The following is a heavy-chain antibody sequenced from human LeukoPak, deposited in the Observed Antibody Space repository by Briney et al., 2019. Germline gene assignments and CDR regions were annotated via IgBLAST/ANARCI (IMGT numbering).Heavy chain of an antibody. J-gene: IGHJ4*02. Sequence: PGGSLRLSCAASGFTFSSYTMSWVRQAPAKGLEWVSSISSDRTTIFYADSVKGRFTISRDNAQNSLYLQMNSLRDEDTAVYYCAGQKGMDYWGQGTLVIVSS. CDR2: ISSDRTTI. CDR1: GFTFSSYT. V-gene: IGHV3-48*02. CDR3: AGQKGMDY.